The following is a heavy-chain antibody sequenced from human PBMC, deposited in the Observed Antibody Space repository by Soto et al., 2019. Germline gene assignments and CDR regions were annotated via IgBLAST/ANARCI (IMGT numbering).Heavy chain of an antibody. CDR1: GGSISSGDYY. V-gene: IGHV4-30-4*01. D-gene: IGHD3-3*01. J-gene: IGHJ6*02. CDR2: IYYSGST. CDR3: ARESPLNDFWSGYYDGYYGMDV. Sequence: QVQLQESGPGLVKPSQTLSLTCTVSGGSISSGDYYWSWIRQPPGKGLEWIGYIYYSGSTYYNPSLKSRVTISVDTSKNQFSLKLSSVTAADTAVYYCARESPLNDFWSGYYDGYYGMDVWGQGTTVTVSS.